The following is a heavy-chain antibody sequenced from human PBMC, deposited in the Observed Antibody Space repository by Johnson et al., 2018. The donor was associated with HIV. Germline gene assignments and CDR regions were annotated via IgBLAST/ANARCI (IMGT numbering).Heavy chain of an antibody. Sequence: VQLVESGGGLVQPGGSLRLSCAASGFTFSSYWMSWVRQAPGKGLEWVANIKQDGSEKYYVDSVKGRFTISRDNAKNSLYLQMNSLRAEGTAVYYGARGRIWWELHGTVSAFDIWGQGTMVTVSS. V-gene: IGHV3-7*01. CDR1: GFTFSSYW. CDR3: ARGRIWWELHGTVSAFDI. D-gene: IGHD1-26*01. CDR2: IKQDGSEK. J-gene: IGHJ3*02.